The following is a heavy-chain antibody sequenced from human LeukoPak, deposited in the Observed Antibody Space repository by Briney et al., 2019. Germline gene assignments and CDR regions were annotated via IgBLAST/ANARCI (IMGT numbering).Heavy chain of an antibody. Sequence: GGSLRLSCAASGFTFNDYAMHWVRQAPGKGLEWVSGINWNIDTIGYADSVKGRFTISRDNAKNTLYLQMNSLRAEDTAVYYCAKARFGESFDYWGQGTLVTVSS. CDR1: GFTFNDYA. CDR2: INWNIDTI. D-gene: IGHD3-10*01. V-gene: IGHV3-9*01. CDR3: AKARFGESFDY. J-gene: IGHJ4*02.